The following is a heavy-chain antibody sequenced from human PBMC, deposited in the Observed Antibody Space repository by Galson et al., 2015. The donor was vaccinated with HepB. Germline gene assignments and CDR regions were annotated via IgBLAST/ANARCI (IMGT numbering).Heavy chain of an antibody. CDR1: GGTFSSYA. J-gene: IGHJ6*03. CDR2: IIPIFGTA. V-gene: IGHV1-69*13. Sequence: SVKVSCKASGGTFSSYAISWVRQAPGQGLEWMGGIIPIFGTANYAQKFQGRVTITADESTSTAYMELSSLRSEDTAVYYCAGGLIRYCSGGSCYSHYYYYYMDVWGKGTTVTVSS. D-gene: IGHD2-15*01. CDR3: AGGLIRYCSGGSCYSHYYYYYMDV.